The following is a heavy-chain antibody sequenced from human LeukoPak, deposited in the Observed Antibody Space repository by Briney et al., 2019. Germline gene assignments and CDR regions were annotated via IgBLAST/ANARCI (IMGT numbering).Heavy chain of an antibody. V-gene: IGHV4-38-2*02. CDR1: GYSVSSGYY. Sequence: SETLSLTCTVSGYSVSSGYYWGWIRQPPGKGLEWIGSIFHSGSTYNNPSLKSRVTISVDMSKNQFSLKLSSVTAADTAVYYCARGGSSGPSLWGQGTLVTVSS. CDR3: ARGGSSGPSL. CDR2: IFHSGST. J-gene: IGHJ4*02. D-gene: IGHD6-19*01.